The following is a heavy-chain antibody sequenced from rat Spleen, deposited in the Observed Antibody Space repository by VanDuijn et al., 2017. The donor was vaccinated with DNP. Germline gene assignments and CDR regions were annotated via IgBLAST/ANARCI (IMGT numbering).Heavy chain of an antibody. V-gene: IGHV5-25*01. D-gene: IGHD1-11*01. J-gene: IGHJ4*01. CDR3: ARQEGDA. CDR1: GLTFSNHF. CDR2: IGPSGVAT. Sequence: EVQLVESGGGLVQPGRSLRLSCTVSGLTFSNHFMAWVRRSPTKGLEWVASIGPSGVATYYRDSMKGRFAISRDNAKSTLYLQMDSLRSEDTATYYCARQEGDAWGQGASVTVSS.